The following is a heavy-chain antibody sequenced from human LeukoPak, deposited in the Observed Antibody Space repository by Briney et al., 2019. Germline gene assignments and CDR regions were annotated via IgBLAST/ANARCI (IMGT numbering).Heavy chain of an antibody. CDR2: ISYDGSNK. J-gene: IGHJ4*02. CDR3: ARALGHKKVCGDDIDY. D-gene: IGHD3-9*01. V-gene: IGHV3-30-3*01. CDR1: GFTFSSYA. Sequence: PGRSLRLSCAASGFTFSSYAMHWVRQAPGKGLEWVAVISYDGSNKYYADSVKGRFTISRDNSKNTLYLRMNSLRAEDTAVYYCARALGHKKVCGDDIDYWGQGTLVTVSP.